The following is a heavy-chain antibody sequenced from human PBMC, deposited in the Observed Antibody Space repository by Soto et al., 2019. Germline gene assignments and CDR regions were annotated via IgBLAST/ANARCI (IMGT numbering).Heavy chain of an antibody. J-gene: IGHJ4*02. Sequence: QVQLQESGPGLVKPSETLSLTCTVSGGSVSSGSYYWSWIRQPPGKVLEWIGYVYYSGSTNYNLSPKSRVTMSIDTSKNQFSLKLSSVTAADTAVYYCARDTGSFGDYGGYYFDYWGQGTLVTVSS. CDR2: VYYSGST. V-gene: IGHV4-61*01. CDR3: ARDTGSFGDYGGYYFDY. CDR1: GGSVSSGSYY. D-gene: IGHD4-17*01.